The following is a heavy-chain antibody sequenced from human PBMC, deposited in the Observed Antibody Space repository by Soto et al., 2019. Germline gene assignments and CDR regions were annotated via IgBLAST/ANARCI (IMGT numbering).Heavy chain of an antibody. CDR1: GFTFSSYA. CDR3: AKAWYYDFWSGYSYYFDY. Sequence: EVQLLESGGGLVQPGGSLRLSCAASGFTFSSYAMSWVRQAPGKGLEWVSAISGSGGSTYYADSVKGRFTISRDNSKNTLYLQMNSLRAEDTAVYYCAKAWYYDFWSGYSYYFDYWGQGTLVTVSS. CDR2: ISGSGGST. D-gene: IGHD3-3*01. V-gene: IGHV3-23*01. J-gene: IGHJ4*02.